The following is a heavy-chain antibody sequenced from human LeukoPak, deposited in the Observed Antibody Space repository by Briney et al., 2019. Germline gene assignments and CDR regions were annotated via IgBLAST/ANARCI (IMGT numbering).Heavy chain of an antibody. D-gene: IGHD3-16*02. J-gene: IGHJ4*02. CDR1: GYSISSGYY. V-gene: IGHV4-38-2*02. Sequence: PSETLSLTCTVSGYSISSGYYWGWIRQPPGKGLEWIGEINHSGSTNYNPSLKSRVTISVDTSKNQFSLKLSSVTAADTAVYYCARRYYVWGSYRPHFDYWGQGTLVTVSS. CDR3: ARRYYVWGSYRPHFDY. CDR2: INHSGST.